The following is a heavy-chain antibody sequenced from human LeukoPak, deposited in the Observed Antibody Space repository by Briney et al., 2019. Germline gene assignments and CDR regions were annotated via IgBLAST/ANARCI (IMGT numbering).Heavy chain of an antibody. CDR2: ISYDGSNK. V-gene: IGHV3-30*18. CDR3: AKGGDATDY. J-gene: IGHJ4*02. CDR1: GFTFSSYG. D-gene: IGHD3-10*01. Sequence: PGGSLRLSCAASGFTFSSYGMHWVRQAPVKGLEWVAVISYDGSNKYYADSVKGRFTISRDNSKNTLYLQMNSLRAEDTAVYYCAKGGDATDYWGQGTLVTASS.